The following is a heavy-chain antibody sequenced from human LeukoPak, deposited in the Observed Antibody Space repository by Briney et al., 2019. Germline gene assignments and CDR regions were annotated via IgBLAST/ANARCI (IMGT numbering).Heavy chain of an antibody. CDR2: MYYSGST. J-gene: IGHJ4*02. CDR3: ARGVAGYGPYDY. V-gene: IGHV4-59*01. CDR1: GDSISTYY. D-gene: IGHD5-12*01. Sequence: SETLSLTCTVSGDSISTYYWSWIRPPRGKGLEWIGYMYYSGSTNYNPSIKSRVTISLDTPKNQFSLRLNSVTAADTAVYYCARGVAGYGPYDYWGQGTLVTVSS.